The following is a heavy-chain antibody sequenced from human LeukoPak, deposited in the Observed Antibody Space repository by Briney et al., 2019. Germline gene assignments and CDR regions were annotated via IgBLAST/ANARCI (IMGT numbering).Heavy chain of an antibody. D-gene: IGHD6-6*01. J-gene: IGHJ4*02. CDR2: IKQDGSTR. Sequence: GGSLRLSCAASEFTFSRYWMSWVRQAPGKGLEWVANIKQDGSTRYYLDSVKGRLTVSRDNAKNSVFLQINSLRAEDTAIYYCARIGYSSSSFDYWGQGTLVTVSS. V-gene: IGHV3-7*03. CDR3: ARIGYSSSSFDY. CDR1: EFTFSRYW.